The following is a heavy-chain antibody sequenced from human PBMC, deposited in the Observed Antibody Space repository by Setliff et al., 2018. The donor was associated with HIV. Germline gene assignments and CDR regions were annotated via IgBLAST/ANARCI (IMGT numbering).Heavy chain of an antibody. CDR3: ARDLIRITPHGDLPF. Sequence: GASVKVSCKASGGTFSLYVHWVRQAPGEGLEWIGWIYPNTGGTNYAQNFRARVTMTRDTSSTTAYMELSTLRSDDTALYYCARDLIRITPHGDLPFWGQGTLVTVSS. J-gene: IGHJ4*02. CDR2: IYPNTGGT. V-gene: IGHV1-2*02. CDR1: GGTFSLY. D-gene: IGHD2-15*01.